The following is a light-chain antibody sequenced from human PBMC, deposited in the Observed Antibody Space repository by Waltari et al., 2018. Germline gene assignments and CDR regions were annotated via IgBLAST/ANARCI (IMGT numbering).Light chain of an antibody. V-gene: IGLV3-21*01. CDR1: NSGTKS. CDR2: YDS. J-gene: IGLJ1*01. Sequence: SYVLTQPPSVSVAPGETARITCGGNNSGTKSVHWYRQKPGQAPVLVISYDSDRPSGIPERFSGSNSGDTATLTISRVEAGDEADYYCQVWDANNEPGLFGTGTEVTV. CDR3: QVWDANNEPGL.